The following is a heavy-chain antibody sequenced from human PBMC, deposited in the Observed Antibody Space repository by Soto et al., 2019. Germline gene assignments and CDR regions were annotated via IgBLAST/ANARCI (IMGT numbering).Heavy chain of an antibody. CDR1: GCSISGGGFS. CDR3: ARLQYGEGFDY. CDR2: ILHTGGT. Sequence: TLSLTCAVSGCSISGGGFSWSWLRQPPGKGLEWIGYILHTGGTQYNPSLKSRVSMSVDKSKNQFSLHLTPVTAAKTAVYYCARLQYGEGFDYWGQGALVTVSS. J-gene: IGHJ4*02. D-gene: IGHD1-1*01. V-gene: IGHV4-30-2*01.